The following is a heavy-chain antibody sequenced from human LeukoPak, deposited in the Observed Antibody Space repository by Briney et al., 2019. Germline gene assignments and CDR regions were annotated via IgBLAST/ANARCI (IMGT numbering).Heavy chain of an antibody. CDR2: ITSSGSTI. Sequence: PGGSLRLSCAASGFTFSSYSMNWVRQAPGKGLEWVSYITSSGSTIYYADSVKGRFTISRDNAQNSLYLQMSSLRAEDTAIYYCARGDYNSWVYWGQGTLVTVSS. J-gene: IGHJ4*02. V-gene: IGHV3-48*04. CDR3: ARGDYNSWVY. D-gene: IGHD6-13*01. CDR1: GFTFSSYS.